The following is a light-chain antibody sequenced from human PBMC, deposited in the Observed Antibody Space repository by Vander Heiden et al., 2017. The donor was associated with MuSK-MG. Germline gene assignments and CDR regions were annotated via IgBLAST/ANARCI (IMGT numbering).Light chain of an antibody. V-gene: IGKV3-15*01. CDR1: QSVSSN. CDR3: QQYNNWPPYT. CDR2: GAS. J-gene: IGKJ3*01. Sequence: EIVMTQSPATLSVSPGDRATLSCRASQSVSSNLAWYQQKPDQAPRLLIYGASSGSGTEFTLTISSLQSEDFAVYYCQQYNNWPPYTFGHGTKVDIK.